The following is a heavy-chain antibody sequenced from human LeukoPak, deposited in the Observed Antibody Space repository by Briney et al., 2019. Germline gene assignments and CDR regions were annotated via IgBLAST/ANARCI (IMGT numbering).Heavy chain of an antibody. CDR2: ISSSTTYI. J-gene: IGHJ4*02. D-gene: IGHD4-23*01. CDR1: GFTFSTYE. CDR3: AREVIGGNSA. Sequence: GESLRLSCAASGFTFSTYEASWDRQAPGRGLEWVASISSSTTYIYYADSLKGRFTISRDDAKNSLYLQMSSLRAEDTAVYYCAREVIGGNSAWGQGTLLTVSS. V-gene: IGHV3-21*01.